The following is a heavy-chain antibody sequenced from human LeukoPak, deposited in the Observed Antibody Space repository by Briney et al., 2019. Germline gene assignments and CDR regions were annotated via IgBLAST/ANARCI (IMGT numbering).Heavy chain of an antibody. CDR3: ARVNYDSSGYNFDY. V-gene: IGHV4-59*01. D-gene: IGHD3-22*01. J-gene: IGHJ4*02. CDR2: IYYSGST. CDR1: GGSISSYY. Sequence: SETLSLTCTVSGGSISSYYWSWIRQPPGKGLEWIGYIYYSGSTNYNPSLKSRVTISVDTSKNQFSLKLSSVTAADTAMYYCARVNYDSSGYNFDYWGQGTLVTVSS.